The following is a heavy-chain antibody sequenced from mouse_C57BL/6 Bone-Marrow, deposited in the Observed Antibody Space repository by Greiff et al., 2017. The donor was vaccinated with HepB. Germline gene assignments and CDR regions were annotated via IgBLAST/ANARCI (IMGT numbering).Heavy chain of an antibody. Sequence: QVQLQQSGAELVRPGSSVKLSCKASGYTFTSYWMDWVKQRPGQGLEWIGNIYPSDSETHYNQKFKDKATLTVDKSSSTAYMQLSSLTSEDSAVYYCARYYYGTSYAMDYWGQGTSVTVSS. J-gene: IGHJ4*01. CDR2: IYPSDSET. CDR1: GYTFTSYW. V-gene: IGHV1-61*01. CDR3: ARYYYGTSYAMDY. D-gene: IGHD1-1*01.